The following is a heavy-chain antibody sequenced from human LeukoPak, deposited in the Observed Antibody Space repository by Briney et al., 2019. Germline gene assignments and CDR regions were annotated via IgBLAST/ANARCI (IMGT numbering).Heavy chain of an antibody. V-gene: IGHV3-23*01. CDR3: AKGKGVYCGGDWYLSDGFDI. J-gene: IGHJ3*02. CDR1: GFTFSSYA. Sequence: GGSLRLSCAASGFTFSSYAMSWVRQAPGKGLEWVSAISGSGGSTYYADSVKGRFTISSDNTKNTLYLQMNSLRAEDTAVYYWAKGKGVYCGGDWYLSDGFDILGPGTMVTVSS. D-gene: IGHD2-21*01. CDR2: ISGSGGST.